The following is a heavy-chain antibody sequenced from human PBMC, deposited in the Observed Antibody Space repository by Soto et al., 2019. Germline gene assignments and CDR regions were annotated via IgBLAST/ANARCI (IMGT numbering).Heavy chain of an antibody. J-gene: IGHJ4*02. CDR2: ITSSGSST. D-gene: IGHD5-12*01. CDR1: GFIFSDYA. Sequence: EVQLLESGGGGVQPGGSLRHSCAASGFIFSDYAMTWVRQTPGKGLEWVSAITSSGSSTYFADSLKGRITISRDNSKNPLSLQMDSLRVEDTAIYYCAKGVEGYVVSSFDSWGQGALVTVSS. CDR3: AKGVEGYVVSSFDS. V-gene: IGHV3-23*01.